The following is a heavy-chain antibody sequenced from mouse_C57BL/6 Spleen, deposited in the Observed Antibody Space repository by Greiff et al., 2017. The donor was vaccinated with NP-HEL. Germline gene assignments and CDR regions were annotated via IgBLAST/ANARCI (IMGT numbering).Heavy chain of an antibody. CDR1: GYAFSSSW. CDR2: IYPGDGDT. D-gene: IGHD2-2*01. V-gene: IGHV1-82*01. CDR3: ARRRGYDGGMDY. Sequence: VQLQQSGPELVKPGASVKISCKASGYAFSSSWMNWVKQRPGKGLEWIGRIYPGDGDTNYNGKFKGKATLTADKSSSTAYMQLSSLTSEDSAVYFCARRRGYDGGMDYWGQGTSVTVSS. J-gene: IGHJ4*01.